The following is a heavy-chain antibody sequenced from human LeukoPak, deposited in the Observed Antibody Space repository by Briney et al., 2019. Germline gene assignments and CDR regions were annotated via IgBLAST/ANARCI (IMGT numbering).Heavy chain of an antibody. V-gene: IGHV3-30-3*01. CDR2: ISYDGSNK. CDR1: GFTFSSYA. J-gene: IGHJ3*02. Sequence: GGSLRLSCAASGFTFSSYAMHWVRQAPGKGLKWVAVISYDGSNKYYADSVKGRFTISRDNSKNTLYLQMNSLRAEDTAVYYCARAIWSPSPTVTTETNAFDIWGQGTMVTVSS. CDR3: ARAIWSPSPTVTTETNAFDI. D-gene: IGHD4-17*01.